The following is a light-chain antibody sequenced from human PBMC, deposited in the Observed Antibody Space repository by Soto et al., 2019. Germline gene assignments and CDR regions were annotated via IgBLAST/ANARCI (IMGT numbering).Light chain of an antibody. CDR3: AAWDDSLNGVV. CDR2: SGN. Sequence: QSVLTQPPSASGTPGQRVTISCSGSSSNVGSYPVYWYQQLPGTAPKVLIYSGNRRPSGVPARFSGSKSGISASLAISGLQSEDEADYYCAAWDDSLNGVVFGGGTQLTVL. J-gene: IGLJ2*01. V-gene: IGLV1-44*01. CDR1: SSNVGSYP.